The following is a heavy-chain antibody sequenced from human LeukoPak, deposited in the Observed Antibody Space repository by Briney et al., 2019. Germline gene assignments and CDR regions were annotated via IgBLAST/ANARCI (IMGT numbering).Heavy chain of an antibody. CDR2: VSSDGINT. CDR1: GFTFSYFA. J-gene: IGHJ4*02. CDR3: AKPFGFLEWLYGGYFDS. D-gene: IGHD3-3*01. V-gene: IGHV3-23*01. Sequence: TGGSLRLSCTASGFTFSYFAMSWVRQAPGKGLEWVSAVSSDGINTYYTDSLKGRFTISRDNSKNTVFLQMHSLTAEDTAVYYCAKPFGFLEWLYGGYFDSWGQGTLVTVSS.